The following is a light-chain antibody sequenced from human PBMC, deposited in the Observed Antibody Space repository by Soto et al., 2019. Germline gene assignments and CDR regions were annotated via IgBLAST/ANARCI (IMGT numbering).Light chain of an antibody. CDR3: LQTYSTPWT. Sequence: IQMTQSPSSLSPSVGDRVTITCRASQDIRRYLSWYQQKTGTAPKFLIYSASGLHSGVPSRFSGSGSGTDFTLTISSLQPEDFATYYCLQTYSTPWTFGQGTKVEIK. CDR2: SAS. CDR1: QDIRRY. J-gene: IGKJ1*01. V-gene: IGKV1-39*01.